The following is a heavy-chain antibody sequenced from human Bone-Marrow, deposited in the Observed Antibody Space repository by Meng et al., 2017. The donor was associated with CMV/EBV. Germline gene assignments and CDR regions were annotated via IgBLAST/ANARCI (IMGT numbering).Heavy chain of an antibody. Sequence: GESLKISCAASGFTFSSYWMHWVRQAPGKGLVWVSRINSDGSSTSYADSVKGRFTISRDNAKNSLYLQMNSLRAEDTAVYYCARDISPHSSGWYYYYGMDVWGQGTTVTVSS. J-gene: IGHJ6*02. CDR1: GFTFSSYW. D-gene: IGHD6-19*01. CDR3: ARDISPHSSGWYYYYGMDV. CDR2: INSDGSST. V-gene: IGHV3-74*01.